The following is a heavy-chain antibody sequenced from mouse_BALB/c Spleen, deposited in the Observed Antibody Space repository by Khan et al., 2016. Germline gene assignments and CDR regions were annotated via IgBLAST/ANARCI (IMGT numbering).Heavy chain of an antibody. Sequence: QIQLVQSGPELKKPGETVKISCKATGYTFTNYGMNWVKQAPGKGLKWMGWINTYTGEPTYADDFKGRFAFSLETSASTAYLQINNLKNEDTATYFGARGGYGNYGGFAYWGQGTLVTVSA. CDR1: GYTFTNYG. CDR2: INTYTGEP. V-gene: IGHV9-3-1*01. J-gene: IGHJ3*01. CDR3: ARGGYGNYGGFAY. D-gene: IGHD2-1*01.